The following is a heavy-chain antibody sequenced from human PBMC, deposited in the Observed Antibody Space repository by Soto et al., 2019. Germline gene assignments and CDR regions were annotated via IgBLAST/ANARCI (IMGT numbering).Heavy chain of an antibody. J-gene: IGHJ5*02. D-gene: IGHD5-12*01. Sequence: PGGSLRLSCAASGFTFSDYYMSWIRQAPGKGLEWVSYISSSGSNIYYADSVKGRFTISRDNAKKSLFLQMDSLRAEDTAVYYCASFLYSGYDVMDWFDPWGQGTLVTVSS. V-gene: IGHV3-11*01. CDR2: ISSSGSNI. CDR3: ASFLYSGYDVMDWFDP. CDR1: GFTFSDYY.